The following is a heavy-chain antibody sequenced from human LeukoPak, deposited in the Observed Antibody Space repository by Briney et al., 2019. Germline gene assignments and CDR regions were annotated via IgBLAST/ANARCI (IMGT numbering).Heavy chain of an antibody. J-gene: IGHJ4*02. D-gene: IGHD3-9*01. Sequence: SGTLSLTCAVSGGSISSSNWWSWVRQPPGKGLEWIGEINHSGSTNYNPSLKSRVTISVDTSKNQFSLKLSSVTAADTAVYYCASRRLTGYAFYDYWGQGTLVTVSS. CDR2: INHSGST. CDR3: ASRRLTGYAFYDY. V-gene: IGHV4-4*02. CDR1: GGSISSSNW.